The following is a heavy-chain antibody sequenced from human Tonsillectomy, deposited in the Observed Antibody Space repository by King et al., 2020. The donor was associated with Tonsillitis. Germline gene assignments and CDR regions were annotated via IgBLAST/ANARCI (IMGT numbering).Heavy chain of an antibody. J-gene: IGHJ4*02. Sequence: HVQLQESGPGLVKPSETLSLTCAVSGYSITSNSYWAWIRQPPGKGLEWIATIYHSGVTYYKASLRSRVSISADTSKNQFSLHLTSVTAADPAVYYCARYTPSYYFDYWGQGVLATVSS. CDR2: IYHSGVT. CDR1: GYSITSNSY. CDR3: ARYTPSYYFDY. D-gene: IGHD2-2*02. V-gene: IGHV4-38-2*01.